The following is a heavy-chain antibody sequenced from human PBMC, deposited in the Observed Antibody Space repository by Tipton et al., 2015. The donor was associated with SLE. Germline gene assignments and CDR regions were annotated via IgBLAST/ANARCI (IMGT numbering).Heavy chain of an antibody. Sequence: TLSLTCIVSGGSISSVNYYWTWIRQPAGKGLEWIGRIYTSGSTNYNPSLKSRVTMSVDTAKNQFSLKLSALTAADTAVYYCAKSGSSHYFFYYMDVWGKGTTVTVSS. D-gene: IGHD6-6*01. CDR3: AKSGSSHYFFYYMDV. V-gene: IGHV4-61*02. CDR2: IYTSGST. J-gene: IGHJ6*03. CDR1: GGSISSVNYY.